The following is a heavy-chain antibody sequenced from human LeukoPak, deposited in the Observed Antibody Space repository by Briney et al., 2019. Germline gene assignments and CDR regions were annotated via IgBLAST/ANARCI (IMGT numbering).Heavy chain of an antibody. J-gene: IGHJ5*02. CDR3: ARADGFTLDL. CDR2: ARAGPTET. Sequence: ASVKVSCKASGYTFSAYAVHWVRQAPGQSLEWMGWARAGPTETPYSQKFQGRVAITRDASANIAYMELTSLRSEDTAVYYCARADGFTLDLWGQGTPVTVSS. CDR1: GYTFSAYA. V-gene: IGHV1-3*01. D-gene: IGHD5-24*01.